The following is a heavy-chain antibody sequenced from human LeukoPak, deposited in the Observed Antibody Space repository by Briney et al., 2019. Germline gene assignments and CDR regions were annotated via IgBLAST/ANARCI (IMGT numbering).Heavy chain of an antibody. Sequence: GRSLRLSCAASGFDLDDYAMHWVRQAPGKGLDWVAVISYDGVNKYYADSVKGRFTVTRDNSKNTLYLQMNSLRAEDTALYYCARVHNTDPPFDHWGQGTLVTVSS. CDR2: ISYDGVNK. V-gene: IGHV3-30*04. J-gene: IGHJ4*02. D-gene: IGHD1-14*01. CDR1: GFDLDDYA. CDR3: ARVHNTDPPFDH.